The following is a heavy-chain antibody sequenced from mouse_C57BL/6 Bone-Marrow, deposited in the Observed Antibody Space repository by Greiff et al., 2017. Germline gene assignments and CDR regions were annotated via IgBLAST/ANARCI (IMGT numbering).Heavy chain of an antibody. CDR1: GFTFSSYG. CDR2: ISSGGSYT. V-gene: IGHV5-6*01. D-gene: IGHD1-1*01. CDR3: ARLGFYYYGSRYFDV. J-gene: IGHJ1*03. Sequence: EVQGVESGGDLVKPGGSLKLSCAASGFTFSSYGMSWVRQTPDKRLEWVATISSGGSYTYYPDSVKGRFTISRDNAKNTLYLQMSSLKSEDTAMYYCARLGFYYYGSRYFDVWGTGTTVTVSS.